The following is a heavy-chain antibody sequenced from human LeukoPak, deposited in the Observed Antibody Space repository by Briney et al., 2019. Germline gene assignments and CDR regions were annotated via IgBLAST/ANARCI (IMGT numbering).Heavy chain of an antibody. Sequence: SQTLSLTCAISGDSVSSKSVWNWIRQSPSRGLEWRGRIYYRSKWSNNYAVSVKSRITINPDTSKNQFSLQLSSVTAEDTAVYYCARGDQNFDYWGQGTLVTVSS. CDR1: GDSVSSKSV. J-gene: IGHJ4*02. CDR3: ARGDQNFDY. CDR2: IYYRSKWSN. V-gene: IGHV6-1*01. D-gene: IGHD5-24*01.